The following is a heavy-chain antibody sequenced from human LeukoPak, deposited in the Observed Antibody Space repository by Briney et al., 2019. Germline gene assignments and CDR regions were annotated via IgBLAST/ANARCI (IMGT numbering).Heavy chain of an antibody. CDR3: ARDVEGDYDFWSGYYTSPFDY. Sequence: GGSLRLSCAASGFTFSSYSMKWVRQAPGKGLEWVSSISSSSSYIYYADSVKGRFTISRDNARNSLYLQMNSLRAEDTAVYYCARDVEGDYDFWSGYYTSPFDYWGQGTLVTVSS. V-gene: IGHV3-21*01. CDR1: GFTFSSYS. D-gene: IGHD3-3*01. CDR2: ISSSSSYI. J-gene: IGHJ4*02.